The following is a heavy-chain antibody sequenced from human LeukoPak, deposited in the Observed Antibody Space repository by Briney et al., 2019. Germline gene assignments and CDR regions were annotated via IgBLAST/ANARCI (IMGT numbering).Heavy chain of an antibody. CDR1: GYTFTGYY. V-gene: IGHV1-2*02. J-gene: IGHJ6*03. CDR3: ARGGGDYDYYYYYMDV. CDR2: INPNSGGT. Sequence: ASVKVSCKASGYTFTGYYMHWVRQAPGQGLEWMGWINPNSGGTNYAQKFQGRVTMTRDTSISTAYMELSRLRSDDTAVYYCARGGGDYDYYYYYMDVWGKGTTVTVSS. D-gene: IGHD4-17*01.